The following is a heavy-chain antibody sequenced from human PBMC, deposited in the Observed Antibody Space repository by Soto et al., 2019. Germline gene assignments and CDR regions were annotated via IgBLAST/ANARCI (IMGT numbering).Heavy chain of an antibody. D-gene: IGHD6-19*01. CDR2: ISYDGSNK. CDR1: GFSFSVYS. Sequence: QVQLVESGGGVVQPGTSLRLSCAASGFSFSVYSMHWVRQAPGKGLEWVAVISYDGSNKYYADAVKGRFTFSRDNSKNTLYLQMTSLRAEDTAVYYCTKDRGSSGWTTKYYFYGMDVWGQGTTVTVSS. V-gene: IGHV3-30*18. CDR3: TKDRGSSGWTTKYYFYGMDV. J-gene: IGHJ6*02.